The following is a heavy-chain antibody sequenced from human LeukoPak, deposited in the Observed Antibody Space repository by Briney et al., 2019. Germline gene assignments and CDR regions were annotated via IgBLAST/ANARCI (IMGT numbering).Heavy chain of an antibody. CDR3: ARDTYPGYLWFGEF. CDR1: GSTFTSYY. J-gene: IGHJ4*02. CDR2: INPSGAIT. D-gene: IGHD3-10*01. V-gene: IGHV1-46*01. Sequence: GASLKVSCKASGSTFTSYYMHCVRQAPGQGLEWMGIINPSGAITSYAQKFHGRVTMTRDTSTSTAYTDLSSLRAEDPAVDYFARDTYPGYLWFGEFWGQGTLLTVSS.